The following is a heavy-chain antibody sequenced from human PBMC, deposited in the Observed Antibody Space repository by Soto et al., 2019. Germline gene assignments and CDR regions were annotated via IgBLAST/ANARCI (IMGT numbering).Heavy chain of an antibody. J-gene: IGHJ3*02. D-gene: IGHD3-10*01. CDR1: GGSFSGYY. V-gene: IGHV4-34*01. Sequence: SETLSLTCAVYGGSFSGYYWSWIRQPPGKGLEWIGEINHSGSTNYNPSLKSRVTISVDTSKNQFSLKLSSVTAADTAVYYCARVLWFGVFTRQDAFDIWGQGTMVTVSS. CDR2: INHSGST. CDR3: ARVLWFGVFTRQDAFDI.